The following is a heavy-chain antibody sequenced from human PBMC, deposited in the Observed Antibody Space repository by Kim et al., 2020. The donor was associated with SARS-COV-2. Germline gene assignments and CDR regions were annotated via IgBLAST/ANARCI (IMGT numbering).Heavy chain of an antibody. CDR1: GFTFSRYS. Sequence: GGSLRLSCAASGFTFSRYSMNWVRQAPGKGLEWVSHIGISSTTMYYVDSVRGRFTISRDNARDSVYLQMNSLRDEDAAAYYCTRGGMQWNAFDILGQGTIVTVSS. D-gene: IGHD2-8*01. CDR3: TRGGMQWNAFDI. V-gene: IGHV3-48*02. J-gene: IGHJ3*02. CDR2: IGISSTTM.